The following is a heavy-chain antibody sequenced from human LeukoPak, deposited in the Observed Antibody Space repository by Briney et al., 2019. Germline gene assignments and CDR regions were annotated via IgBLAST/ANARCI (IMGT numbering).Heavy chain of an antibody. J-gene: IGHJ3*02. V-gene: IGHV3-74*01. CDR1: GFTFSIYW. CDR2: INSDGSYT. CDR3: ARDSSYSTAI. D-gene: IGHD3-22*01. Sequence: GGSLRLSCAASGFTFSIYWMHWVRQAPGKGLVWVSHINSDGSYTTYAASVKGRFTISRDNAKNTLYLQMNSLRAEDTAVYYSARDSSYSTAIWGQGTMVTVSS.